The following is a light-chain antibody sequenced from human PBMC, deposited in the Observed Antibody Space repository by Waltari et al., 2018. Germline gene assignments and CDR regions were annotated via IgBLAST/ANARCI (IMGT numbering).Light chain of an antibody. CDR1: QRVSSY. Sequence: EIVLTQSPATLSLSPGERATLSGRASQRVSSYLAWYQQKPGQAPRLLIYDASNRATGIPARCSGSGSGTDFTLTISSLEPEDFAVYYCQQRSNWPPITFGQGTRLEIK. CDR3: QQRSNWPPIT. J-gene: IGKJ5*01. V-gene: IGKV3-11*01. CDR2: DAS.